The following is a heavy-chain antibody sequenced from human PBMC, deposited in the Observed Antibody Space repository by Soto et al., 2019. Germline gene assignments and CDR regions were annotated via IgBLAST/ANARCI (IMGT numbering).Heavy chain of an antibody. J-gene: IGHJ4*02. CDR2: INAGNGNT. Sequence: QVQLVQSGAEVKKPGASVKVSCKASGYTFTSYAMHWVRQAPGQRLEWMGWINAGNGNTKYSQKFQGRVTITRDTSASTAYMELSSLRSEDTAVYYCARARDLYYYGSGSYDYWGQGTLDTVSS. V-gene: IGHV1-3*01. D-gene: IGHD3-10*01. CDR3: ARARDLYYYGSGSYDY. CDR1: GYTFTSYA.